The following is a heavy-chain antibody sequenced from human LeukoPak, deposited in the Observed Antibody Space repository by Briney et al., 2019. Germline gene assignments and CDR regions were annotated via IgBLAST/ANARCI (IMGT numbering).Heavy chain of an antibody. J-gene: IGHJ5*02. V-gene: IGHV3-11*04. Sequence: MSGGSLRLSCAASGFTFSDYYMSWIRQAPGKGLEWVSYISSSGSTIYYADSVKGRFTISRDNAKNSLYLQMNSLRAEDTAVYYCARDVRAAALRYNWFDPWGQGTLVTVSS. CDR1: GFTFSDYY. CDR3: ARDVRAAALRYNWFDP. D-gene: IGHD6-13*01. CDR2: ISSSGSTI.